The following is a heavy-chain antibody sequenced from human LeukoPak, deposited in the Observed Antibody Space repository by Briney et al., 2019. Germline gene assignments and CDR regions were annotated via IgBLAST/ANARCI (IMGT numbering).Heavy chain of an antibody. CDR2: IYTSGST. D-gene: IGHD3-22*01. CDR1: GGSISSYY. J-gene: IGHJ4*02. Sequence: SETLSLTCTVSGGSISSYYWSWIRQPAGKGLEWIGRIYTSGSTNYNPSLKSRVTMSVDTSKNQFSLKLSSVTAADTAVYYCARGGDYYYDSTFFDYWGQGTLVTVSS. CDR3: ARGGDYYYDSTFFDY. V-gene: IGHV4-4*07.